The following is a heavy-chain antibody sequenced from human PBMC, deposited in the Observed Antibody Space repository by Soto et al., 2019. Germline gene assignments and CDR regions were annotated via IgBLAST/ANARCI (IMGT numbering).Heavy chain of an antibody. V-gene: IGHV4-34*01. CDR1: GGSFRGYY. Sequence: PSETLSLTCTVSGGSFRGYYWGWVRQPPGKGLEWIGEINHSGSSNYHPSLKSRVTISVATYKNQFSLTVNSVTPADTAVYYCARGEITLLGGMDVWGQGTTVTVSS. CDR2: INHSGSS. CDR3: ARGEITLLGGMDV. J-gene: IGHJ6*02. D-gene: IGHD3-10*01.